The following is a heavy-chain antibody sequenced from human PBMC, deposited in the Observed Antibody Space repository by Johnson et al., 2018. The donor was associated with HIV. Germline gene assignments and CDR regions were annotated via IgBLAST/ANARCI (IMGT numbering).Heavy chain of an antibody. J-gene: IGHJ3*02. D-gene: IGHD2-15*01. V-gene: IGHV3-30*04. CDR1: GFTFRTFP. CDR2: ISYNEDTK. CDR3: AREGDYSYVDAFDS. Sequence: QVQLMESGGGVVQPGRSLRLSCAASGFTFRTFPMHWVRQAPGKGLEWMAFISYNEDTKYYPDAVKGRSTISRDNSKNTLYLQRTSLKTEDTAVYYCAREGDYSYVDAFDSWGQGTMVTVSS.